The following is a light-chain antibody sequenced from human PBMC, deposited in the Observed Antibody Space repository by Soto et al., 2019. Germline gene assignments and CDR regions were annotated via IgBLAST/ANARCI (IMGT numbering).Light chain of an antibody. J-gene: IGKJ2*01. CDR3: QQRSNWPQYT. CDR2: DAS. V-gene: IGKV3-11*01. Sequence: EIVLTQSPATLSLSPGERATLSCRASQSVSYYLAWYQQKPDQAPRLLIYDASNRATGIPARFSGSGSGTDFTLTISSLEPEDFAVYYCQQRSNWPQYTFGQGTKLEIK. CDR1: QSVSYY.